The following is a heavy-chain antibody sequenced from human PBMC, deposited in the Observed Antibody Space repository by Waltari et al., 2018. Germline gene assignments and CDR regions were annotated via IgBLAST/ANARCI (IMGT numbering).Heavy chain of an antibody. CDR3: AVTGVTMIVVVSSYYYYGMDV. V-gene: IGHV1-2*02. CDR1: GYTFTGYY. CDR2: SNPNSGGT. J-gene: IGHJ6*02. D-gene: IGHD3-22*01. Sequence: QVQLVQSGAEVKKPGASVKVSCKASGYTFTGYYMHWVRQAPGQGLEWMGWSNPNSGGTNYAQKCQGRVTMTRDTSISTAYMELSRLRADDTAVYYCAVTGVTMIVVVSSYYYYGMDVWGQGTTVTVSS.